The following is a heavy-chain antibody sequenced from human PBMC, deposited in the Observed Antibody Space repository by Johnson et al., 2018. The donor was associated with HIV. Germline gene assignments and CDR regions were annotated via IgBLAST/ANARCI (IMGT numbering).Heavy chain of an antibody. CDR2: IYSGGTT. CDR1: GFTVSSNY. CDR3: ARAYTYGAFDI. D-gene: IGHD5-18*01. V-gene: IGHV3-66*01. Sequence: VQLVESGGGLVQPGGSLRLSCAASGFTVSSNYMNWVRQAPGKRLEWFSVIYSGGTTYHADSVKGRFIISRDNSKSTLYLQMNSLRAEDTAVYYCARAYTYGAFDIWGQGTMVTVSS. J-gene: IGHJ3*02.